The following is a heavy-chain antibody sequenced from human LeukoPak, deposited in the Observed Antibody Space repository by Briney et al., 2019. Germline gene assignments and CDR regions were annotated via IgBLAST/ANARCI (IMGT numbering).Heavy chain of an antibody. Sequence: SETLSLTCIVSGGSINNYFWGWIRQPPGKGLEWIGYVFYLGSTKYNPSLESRVTMSVDTSKNLFSLRLTSVTAADTAVYYCARMGDVAEDYWGQGTLVTVSS. V-gene: IGHV4-59*08. CDR3: ARMGDVAEDY. CDR1: GGSINNYF. D-gene: IGHD3-16*01. CDR2: VFYLGST. J-gene: IGHJ4*02.